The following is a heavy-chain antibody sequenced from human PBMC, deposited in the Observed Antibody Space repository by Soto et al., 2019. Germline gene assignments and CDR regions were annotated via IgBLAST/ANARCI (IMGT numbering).Heavy chain of an antibody. CDR1: GFAFDNYC. Sequence: QMQLVESGGGVVQPGGSLSLSCAASGFAFDNYCIHWVRQAPGKGLEWVAVVSYIGINTYYADSVKGRFTVSRDNYKNTLERQMNSLSPEDTAVYYGAKNVMGTDYNFSGLDVWGHGTTVTVSS. CDR2: VSYIGINT. V-gene: IGHV3-30*18. CDR3: AKNVMGTDYNFSGLDV. J-gene: IGHJ6*02. D-gene: IGHD2-8*01.